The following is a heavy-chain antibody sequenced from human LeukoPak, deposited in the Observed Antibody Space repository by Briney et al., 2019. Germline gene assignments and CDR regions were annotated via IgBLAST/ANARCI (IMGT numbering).Heavy chain of an antibody. CDR2: IIPIFGTA. V-gene: IGHV1-69*05. J-gene: IGHJ3*02. D-gene: IGHD1-26*01. Sequence: ASVKVSCKASGGTFSSYAISWVRQAPGQGLKWMGGIIPIFGTANYAQKFQGRVTITTDESTSTAYMELSSLRSEDTAVYYCARRSGWELSYDAFDIWGQGTMVTVSS. CDR3: ARRSGWELSYDAFDI. CDR1: GGTFSSYA.